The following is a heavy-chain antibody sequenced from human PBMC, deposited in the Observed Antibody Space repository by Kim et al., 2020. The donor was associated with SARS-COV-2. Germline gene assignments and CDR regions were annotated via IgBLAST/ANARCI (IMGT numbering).Heavy chain of an antibody. CDR3: ARQSNWELQVRWDYYYYGMDV. CDR2: IYPGDADT. J-gene: IGHJ6*02. CDR1: GYSFSSYW. D-gene: IGHD1-1*01. Sequence: GESLKISCQGFGYSFSSYWIAWVRQMPGKGLEWMGIIYPGDADTRYSPSFEGQVTISADRTIGTAYLQWNTLKASDTAIYYCARQSNWELQVRWDYYYYGMDVWGQGTTVIVSS. V-gene: IGHV5-51*01.